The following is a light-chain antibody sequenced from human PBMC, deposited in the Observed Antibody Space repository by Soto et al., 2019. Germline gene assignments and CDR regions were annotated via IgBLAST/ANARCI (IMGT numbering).Light chain of an antibody. J-gene: IGKJ2*01. CDR2: QVS. V-gene: IGKV2-30*01. Sequence: DVVMSQSPLSLPVTLGQPASISCRSSQSLVSSEGNTYLNWFHLRPGQSPRRLIYQVSYRDSGVPDRFSGSGSVPDFTLKLSRVEAADVGIYYCLHVIHWPYTVGPGTKLEIK. CDR1: QSLVSSEGNTY. CDR3: LHVIHWPYT.